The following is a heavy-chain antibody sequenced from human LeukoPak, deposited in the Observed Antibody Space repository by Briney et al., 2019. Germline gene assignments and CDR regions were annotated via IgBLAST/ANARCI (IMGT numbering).Heavy chain of an antibody. CDR2: ISAYNGNT. CDR3: ARTKYYDSTGHPTTD. CDR1: GYTFASYG. Sequence: ASVNVSCKASGYTFASYGISWVRQAAGQGLEGMGWISAYNGNTNYAQKLQGRVTMTTDTSTSTAYMELRSLRSDDTAVYYCARTKYYDSTGHPTTDWGQGTLVTVSS. V-gene: IGHV1-18*01. D-gene: IGHD3-22*01. J-gene: IGHJ4*02.